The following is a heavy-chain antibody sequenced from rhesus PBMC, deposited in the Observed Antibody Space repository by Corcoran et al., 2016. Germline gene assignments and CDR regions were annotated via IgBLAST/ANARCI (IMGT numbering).Heavy chain of an antibody. J-gene: IGHJ4*01. D-gene: IGHD6-25*01. V-gene: IGHV4-169*02. CDR2: IDGSGIST. CDR3: ASGAAAGRRFDY. Sequence: QLQLQESGPGLVKPSETLSVTCAVSGGSISSSYWSWIRQAPGKGLEWIGYIDGSGISTNYNPSPESRGSLSVDTSKNQLSLKLSSVTAADTAVYYCASGAAAGRRFDYWGQGVLVTVSS. CDR1: GGSISSSY.